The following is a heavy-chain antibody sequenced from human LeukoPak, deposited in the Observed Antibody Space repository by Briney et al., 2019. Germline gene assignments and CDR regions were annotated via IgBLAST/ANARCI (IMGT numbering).Heavy chain of an antibody. CDR2: VFYSGST. V-gene: IGHV4-59*01. Sequence: SETLSLTCTVSGGSISNYYWSWIRQPPGKGLELIGYVFYSGSTNYNPSLKSRGTISVVTSNNQFSLNLTAVTAADTALYYCARGGVRWSYYYWGQGTLVTVSS. CDR3: ARGGVRWSYYY. CDR1: GGSISNYY. D-gene: IGHD3-10*01. J-gene: IGHJ4*02.